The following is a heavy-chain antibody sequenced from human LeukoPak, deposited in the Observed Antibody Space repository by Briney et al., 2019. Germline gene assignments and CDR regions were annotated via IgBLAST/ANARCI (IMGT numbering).Heavy chain of an antibody. D-gene: IGHD2-2*01. CDR1: GFTFSSYW. CDR2: IKQDGSEK. V-gene: IGHV3-7*01. CDR3: ARPRGCGSSRCNNFDY. Sequence: GGSLRLSCAASGFTFSSYWMSWVRQAPGKGLEWVANIKQDGSEKYYVDSVKGRLTISRDNAKNSLYLQMNRLRAEDTAVYYCARPRGCGSSRCNNFDYWGQGTLVTVSS. J-gene: IGHJ4*02.